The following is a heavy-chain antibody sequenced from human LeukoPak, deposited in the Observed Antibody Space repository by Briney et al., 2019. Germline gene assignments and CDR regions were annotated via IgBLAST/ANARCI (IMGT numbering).Heavy chain of an antibody. CDR3: AKGVISSYGPRDRYYMDV. Sequence: PGGSLRLSCAASGFTFSSYAMHWVRQAPGKGLEYVSAISSNGGSTYYANSVKGRFTISRDNSKNSLYLQMNSLRTEDTALYYCAKGVISSYGPRDRYYMDVWGKGTTVTVSS. CDR1: GFTFSSYA. CDR2: ISSNGGST. J-gene: IGHJ6*03. D-gene: IGHD5-18*01. V-gene: IGHV3-64*01.